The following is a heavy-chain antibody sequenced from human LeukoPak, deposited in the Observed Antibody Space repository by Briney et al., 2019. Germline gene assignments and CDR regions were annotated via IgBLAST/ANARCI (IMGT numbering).Heavy chain of an antibody. D-gene: IGHD2-2*01. CDR2: IYHSGST. J-gene: IGHJ6*03. V-gene: IGHV4-30-2*01. CDR3: ARGPHYLGYCSSTSCPLYYMDV. Sequence: SETLSLTCTVSGGSISSGGYYWSWIRQPPGKGLEWIGYIYHSGSTYYNPSLKSRVTISVDRSKNQFSLKLSSVTAADTAVYYCARGPHYLGYCSSTSCPLYYMDVWGKGTTVTVSS. CDR1: GGSISSGGYY.